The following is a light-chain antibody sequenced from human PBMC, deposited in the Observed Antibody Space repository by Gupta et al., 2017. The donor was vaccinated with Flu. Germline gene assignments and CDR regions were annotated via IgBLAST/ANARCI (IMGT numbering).Light chain of an antibody. V-gene: IGLV7-43*01. CDR3: RLKGGGTWV. CDR1: TGAVTSGHY. Sequence: QTVVTQEPSLTVSPGGTVTLTCACSTGAVTSGHYPNWFRQNPGHAPGALIYNTNNKPAWTPARFSGSCLGGKAALSLSEVQPEAEDEYDCRLKGGGTWVFGGGTKLTVL. J-gene: IGLJ3*02. CDR2: NTN.